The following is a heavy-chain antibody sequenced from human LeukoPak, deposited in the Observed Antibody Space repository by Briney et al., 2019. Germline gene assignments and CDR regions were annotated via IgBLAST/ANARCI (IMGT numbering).Heavy chain of an antibody. Sequence: PSETLSLTCTVSGGSISSGGYYWSWIRQHPGKGLERIGYIYYSGSTYYNPSLKSRVTISVDTSKNQFSLKLSSVTAADTAVYYCARDPAAIGHWFDPWGQGTLVTVSS. CDR3: ARDPAAIGHWFDP. J-gene: IGHJ5*02. CDR2: IYYSGST. V-gene: IGHV4-31*03. CDR1: GGSISSGGYY. D-gene: IGHD2-2*02.